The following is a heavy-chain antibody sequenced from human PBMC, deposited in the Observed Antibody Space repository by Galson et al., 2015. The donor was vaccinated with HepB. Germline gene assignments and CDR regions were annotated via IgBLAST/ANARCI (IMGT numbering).Heavy chain of an antibody. J-gene: IGHJ6*02. V-gene: IGHV1-69*13. CDR1: GGTFSSYA. Sequence: SVKVSCKASGGTFSSYAISWVRQAPGQGLEWMGGIIPIFGTANYAQKFQGRVTITADESTSTAYMELSSLRSEDTAVYYCARVYDFWSGYLKPYYGMDVWGQGTTVTVSS. D-gene: IGHD3-3*01. CDR3: ARVYDFWSGYLKPYYGMDV. CDR2: IIPIFGTA.